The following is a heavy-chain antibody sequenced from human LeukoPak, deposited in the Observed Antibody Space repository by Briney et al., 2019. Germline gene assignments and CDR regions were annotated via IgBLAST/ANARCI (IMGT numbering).Heavy chain of an antibody. V-gene: IGHV4-34*01. CDR1: GGCFSGYY. D-gene: IGHD2-2*01. J-gene: IGHJ5*02. Sequence: SETLSLTCAVYGGCFSGYYWSWIRQPPGKGLEWIGEINHSGSTNYNPSLKSRVTISVDTSKNQFSLKLSSVTAADTAVYYCARGGSNLSDLSSVVVPVNWFDPWGQGTLVTVSS. CDR3: ARGGSNLSDLSSVVVPVNWFDP. CDR2: INHSGST.